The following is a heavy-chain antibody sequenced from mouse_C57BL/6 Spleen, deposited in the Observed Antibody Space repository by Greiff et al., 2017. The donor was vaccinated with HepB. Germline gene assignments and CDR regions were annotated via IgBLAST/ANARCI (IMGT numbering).Heavy chain of an antibody. J-gene: IGHJ4*01. D-gene: IGHD1-1*01. V-gene: IGHV1-64*01. Sequence: QVQLQQPGAELVKPGASVKLSCKASGYTFTSYWMHWVKQRPGQGLEWIGMIHPNSGSTNYNEKFKSKATLTVDKSSSTAYMQLSSLTSEDSAVYYCARGGLLRFLYYAMDYWGQGTSVTVSS. CDR1: GYTFTSYW. CDR2: IHPNSGST. CDR3: ARGGLLRFLYYAMDY.